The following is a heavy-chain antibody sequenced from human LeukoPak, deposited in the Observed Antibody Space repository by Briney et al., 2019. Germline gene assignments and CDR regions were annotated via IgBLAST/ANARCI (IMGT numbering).Heavy chain of an antibody. D-gene: IGHD3-16*01. V-gene: IGHV4-38-2*02. CDR1: GYSISSGYY. J-gene: IGHJ5*02. CDR3: ARVSSWGSYNRVLNWFDP. Sequence: PSETLSLTCTVSGYSISSGYYWGWIRQPPGKGLEWIGSIYHSGSTYYNPSLKSRVTISVDTSKNQFSLKLSSVTAADTAVYYCARVSSWGSYNRVLNWFDPWGQGTLVTVSS. CDR2: IYHSGST.